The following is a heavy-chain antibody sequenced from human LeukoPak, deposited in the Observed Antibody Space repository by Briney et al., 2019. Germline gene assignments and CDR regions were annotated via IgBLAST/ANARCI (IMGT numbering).Heavy chain of an antibody. D-gene: IGHD3-16*01. V-gene: IGHV3-48*01. J-gene: IGHJ4*02. CDR3: AREGSPTGPVMSFDY. CDR1: GFTFSSYG. CDR2: ISSSSSTI. Sequence: QPGGSLRLSCAASGFTFSSYGMHWVRQAPGKGLEWVSYISSSSSTIYYADSVKGRFTISRDSAKNSLYLQMNSLRAEDTAVYYCAREGSPTGPVMSFDYWGQGTLVTVSS.